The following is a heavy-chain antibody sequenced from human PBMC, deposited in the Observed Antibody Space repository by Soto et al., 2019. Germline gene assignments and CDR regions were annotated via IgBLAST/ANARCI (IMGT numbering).Heavy chain of an antibody. CDR3: AKGGTSYYYYGMDV. J-gene: IGHJ6*02. Sequence: EVQLLESGGGLVQPGGSLRLSCAASGFTFSSYPMSWVRHAPGKGLEWVSAISGSGGSTYYADSVKGRFTISRDNSKNPLYLQMNSLRAEDTGVYYCAKGGTSYYYYGMDVWGQGTTVTVSS. D-gene: IGHD1-26*01. CDR2: ISGSGGST. V-gene: IGHV3-23*01. CDR1: GFTFSSYP.